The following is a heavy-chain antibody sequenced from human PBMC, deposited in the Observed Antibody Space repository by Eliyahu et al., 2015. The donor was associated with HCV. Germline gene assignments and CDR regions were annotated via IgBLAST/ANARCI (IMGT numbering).Heavy chain of an antibody. V-gene: IGHV1-69-2*01. CDR2: VDPEDDET. Sequence: EVQLVQSGAEVKKPGATVKISCKVSGYTFSDYYMHWVQQAPGKGLEWMGFVDPEDDETEYAEKFKGRLTITADTSTDTAYMELSNLRSDDTAVYYCATDSLQILPGGAFNIWGQGTMVTVSP. D-gene: IGHD4-11*01. CDR1: GYTFSDYY. CDR3: ATDSLQILPGGAFNI. J-gene: IGHJ3*02.